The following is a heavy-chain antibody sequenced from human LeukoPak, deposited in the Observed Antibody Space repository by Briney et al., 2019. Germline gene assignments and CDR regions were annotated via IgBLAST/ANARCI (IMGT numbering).Heavy chain of an antibody. J-gene: IGHJ4*02. CDR3: ARGSIAVVVAATPYDC. D-gene: IGHD2-15*01. CDR2: ISGGGART. V-gene: IGHV3-23*01. Sequence: PGGSLRLSCAASGFTFSSSALSWVRQAPGKGLEWVSAISGGGARTYYIDSVKGRFTISRDDSKNTLYLQMDSLRAEDTAVYYCARGSIAVVVAATPYDCWGQGTLVTVSS. CDR1: GFTFSSSA.